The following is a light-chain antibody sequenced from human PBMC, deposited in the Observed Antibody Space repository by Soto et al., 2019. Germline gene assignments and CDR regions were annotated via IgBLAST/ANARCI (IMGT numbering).Light chain of an antibody. CDR3: QQYDSLPPIT. V-gene: IGKV1-33*01. CDR2: DAS. Sequence: DIQMTQSPSSVSASVGDRVTITCRASRDISNSLAWYQQTPGKAPKLLIYDASNLETGVPSRFSGSGSGTDFTFTISSLQPEDIATYYCQQYDSLPPITFGQGTRLEIK. J-gene: IGKJ5*01. CDR1: RDISNS.